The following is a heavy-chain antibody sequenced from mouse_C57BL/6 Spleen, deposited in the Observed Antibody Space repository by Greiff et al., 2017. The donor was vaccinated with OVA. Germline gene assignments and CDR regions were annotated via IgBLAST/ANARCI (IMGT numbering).Heavy chain of an antibody. CDR3: AKAEEDYDGYPFAY. J-gene: IGHJ3*01. CDR2: IWGDGGT. Sequence: VQLVESGPGLVAPSQSLSLTCTVSGFSLTSYGVSWVRQPPGKGLEWLGVIWGDGGTNYPSAPITRLIIIKDNSKSQGILKLNRLRTDDTATYYCAKAEEDYDGYPFAYWGQGTLVTVSA. V-gene: IGHV2-3*01. CDR1: GFSLTSYG. D-gene: IGHD2-3*01.